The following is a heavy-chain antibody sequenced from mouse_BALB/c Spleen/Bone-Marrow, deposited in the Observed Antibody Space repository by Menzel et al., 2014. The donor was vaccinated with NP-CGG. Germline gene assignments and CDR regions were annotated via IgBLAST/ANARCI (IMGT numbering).Heavy chain of an antibody. CDR1: GFSLTSYG. Sequence: QVQLKESGPGLVQPSQSLSITCTVSGFSLTSYGVHWVRQSPGKGLEWLGVIWSGGSTDYNAAFISRLSISKDNSKSQVFFKMNSLQANDTAIYYCARNRPARHYYAMDYWGQGTSVTVSS. J-gene: IGHJ4*01. CDR2: IWSGGST. CDR3: ARNRPARHYYAMDY. V-gene: IGHV2-2*02.